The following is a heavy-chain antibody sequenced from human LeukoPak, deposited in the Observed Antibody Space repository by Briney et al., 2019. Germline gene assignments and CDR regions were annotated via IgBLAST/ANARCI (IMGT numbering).Heavy chain of an antibody. CDR3: AKLGSSGTYWPFDY. V-gene: IGHV3-23*01. CDR2: ISGSGGGS. CDR1: GFTFSSYA. Sequence: GGSLRLSCAASGFTFSSYAMSWVRQAPGKGLEWVSSISGSGGGSYYADSVKGRFTISRDNSKNTLFLQMNSLRAEDTAVYYCAKLGSSGTYWPFDYWGQGTLVTVSS. J-gene: IGHJ4*02. D-gene: IGHD3-10*01.